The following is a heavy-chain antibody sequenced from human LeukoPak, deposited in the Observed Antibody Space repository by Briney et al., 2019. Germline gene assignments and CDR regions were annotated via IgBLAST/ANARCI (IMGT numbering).Heavy chain of an antibody. CDR1: GFTFNTYA. J-gene: IGHJ6*04. CDR3: ARDSIYCRGTTCLLMDV. D-gene: IGHD1-7*01. CDR2: ITSGGRST. Sequence: PGGSLRLSCAASGFTFNTYAMSWVRQAPGKGLEWVSMITSGGRSTYYADSVQGRFTISRDNSRNTVYLQMDSLTAEDTAVYYCARDSIYCRGTTCLLMDVWGKGTTVTVSS. V-gene: IGHV3-23*01.